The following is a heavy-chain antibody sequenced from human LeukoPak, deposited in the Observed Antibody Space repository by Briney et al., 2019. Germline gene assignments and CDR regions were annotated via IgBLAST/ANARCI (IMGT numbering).Heavy chain of an antibody. CDR3: ARESYSSGWYSRRDDWFDP. V-gene: IGHV7-4-1*02. Sequence: GASVKVSCKASGYTFTNYAMNWVRQAPGQGLEWMGWIHPSTGNPTYAQGFTGRFVFSLDTSVSTAYLQISSLKAEDTAVYYCARESYSSGWYSRRDDWFDPWGQGTLVTVSS. J-gene: IGHJ5*02. CDR1: GYTFTNYA. D-gene: IGHD6-19*01. CDR2: IHPSTGNP.